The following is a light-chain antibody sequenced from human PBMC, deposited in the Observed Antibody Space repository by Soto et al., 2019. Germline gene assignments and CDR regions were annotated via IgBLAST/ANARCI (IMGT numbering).Light chain of an antibody. CDR3: SSYTSSNTWV. CDR1: SSDVGGYNY. CDR2: EVS. V-gene: IGLV2-14*01. Sequence: QSALTQPASVSGSPGQSITISCTGTSSDVGGYNYVSWYQQHPGKVPRLMIYEVSNRPSGLSNLFSGSKSDNTASLTISGLQAEDEADYYCSSYTSSNTWVFGGGTKLNVL. J-gene: IGLJ3*02.